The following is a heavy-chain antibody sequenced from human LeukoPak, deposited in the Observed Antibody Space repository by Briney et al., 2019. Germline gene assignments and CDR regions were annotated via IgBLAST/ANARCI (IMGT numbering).Heavy chain of an antibody. D-gene: IGHD3-22*01. CDR1: GGTFSSYA. Sequence: ASVKLSCKASGGTFSSYAISWVRQAPGQGLEWMGRIIPILGIANYAQKFQGRVTITADKSTSTAYMELSSLRSEDTAVYYCASQGFSYYDSSGYTPFDYGGQGTLVTVYS. CDR2: IIPILGIA. CDR3: ASQGFSYYDSSGYTPFDY. J-gene: IGHJ4*02. V-gene: IGHV1-69*04.